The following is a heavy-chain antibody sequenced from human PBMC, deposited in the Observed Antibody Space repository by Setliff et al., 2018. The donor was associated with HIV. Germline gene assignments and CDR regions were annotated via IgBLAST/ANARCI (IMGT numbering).Heavy chain of an antibody. CDR3: VRGVQSPPHYSYYYMDV. V-gene: IGHV1-69*04. CDR2: IIPILGVA. J-gene: IGHJ6*03. CDR1: GDTFSRYG. D-gene: IGHD3-3*01. Sequence: SVKVSCKASGDTFSRYGITWVRQAPGQGLDWMGRIIPILGVANYAQRFQGKVTITADKSTSTAYMELTSLRFDDTAMYYCVRGVQSPPHYSYYYMDVWGEGTMVTVSS.